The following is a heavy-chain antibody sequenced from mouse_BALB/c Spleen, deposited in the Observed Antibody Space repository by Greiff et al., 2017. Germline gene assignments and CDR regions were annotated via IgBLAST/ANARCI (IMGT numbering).Heavy chain of an antibody. V-gene: IGHV2-3*01. CDR1: GFSLTSYG. CDR3: AKPGGWLLRGAMDY. D-gene: IGHD2-3*01. CDR2: IWGDGST. J-gene: IGHJ4*01. Sequence: VQLQQSGPGLVAPSQSLSITCTVSGFSLTSYGVSWVRQPPGKGLEWLGVIWGDGSTNYHSALISRLSISKDNSKSQVFLKLNSLQTDDTATYYCAKPGGWLLRGAMDYWGQGTSVTVSS.